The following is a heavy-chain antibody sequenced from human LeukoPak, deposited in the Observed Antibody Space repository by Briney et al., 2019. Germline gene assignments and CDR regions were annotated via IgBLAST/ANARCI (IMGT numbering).Heavy chain of an antibody. CDR3: ARGRYSGGPDAFDI. J-gene: IGHJ3*02. V-gene: IGHV3-21*01. CDR2: ISSSSTYI. Sequence: GGSLRLSCAASGFTFSSYSMSWVRQAPGKGLEWVSSISSSSTYIHYADSVKGRFTISRDNAKNSLYLQMNSLRAEDTAVYYCARGRYSGGPDAFDIWGQGTMVTVSS. D-gene: IGHD6-19*01. CDR1: GFTFSSYS.